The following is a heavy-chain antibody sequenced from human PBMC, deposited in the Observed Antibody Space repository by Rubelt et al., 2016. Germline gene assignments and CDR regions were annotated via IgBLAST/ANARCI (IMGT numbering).Heavy chain of an antibody. CDR3: WGGTMVRGVSRDY. CDR1: GGSISSSSYY. J-gene: IGHJ4*02. Sequence: QLQLQESGPGLVKPSETLSLTCTVSGGSISSSSYYWGWIRQPPGKGLEWIGSIYYSGSTYYNPSLQIRVTISVEPSKNPFSLKLSSVTAADTAVYYCWGGTMVRGVSRDYWGQGTLVTVSS. D-gene: IGHD3-10*01. V-gene: IGHV4-39*01. CDR2: IYYSGST.